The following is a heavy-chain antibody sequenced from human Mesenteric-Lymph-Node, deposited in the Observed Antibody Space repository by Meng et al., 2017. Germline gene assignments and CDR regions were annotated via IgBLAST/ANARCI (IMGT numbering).Heavy chain of an antibody. Sequence: GGSLRLSCAASGFTFSSYWMHWVRQAPGNGLVWVSYISSSSNIIHYADSVKGRFTISRDNAKNSLYLQLNSLRVEDTAVYYCARERLNWFDPWGQGTLVTVSS. D-gene: IGHD5/OR15-5a*01. CDR2: ISSSSNII. V-gene: IGHV3-48*04. CDR1: GFTFSSYW. CDR3: ARERLNWFDP. J-gene: IGHJ5*02.